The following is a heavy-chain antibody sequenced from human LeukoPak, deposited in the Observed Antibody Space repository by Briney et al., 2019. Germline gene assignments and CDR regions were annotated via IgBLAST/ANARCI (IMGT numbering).Heavy chain of an antibody. CDR2: IRQDGSDK. CDR1: GFTFSSYW. CDR3: ARDGHFNTFHI. Sequence: QPGGSLRLSCAASGFTFSSYWMSWVRQAPGKGLEWVANIRQDGSDKYYVDSVKGRFTISRDYAKTSLYLQMNSLRAEDTAVYYCARDGHFNTFHIWGQGTMVTVSS. V-gene: IGHV3-7*03. D-gene: IGHD2/OR15-2a*01. J-gene: IGHJ3*02.